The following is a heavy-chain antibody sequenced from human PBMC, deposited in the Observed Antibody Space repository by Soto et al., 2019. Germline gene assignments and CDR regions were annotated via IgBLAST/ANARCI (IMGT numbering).Heavy chain of an antibody. CDR2: VNGRGTAT. CDR1: GFRFSNYA. D-gene: IGHD3-3*01. J-gene: IGHJ6*04. Sequence: GGSLRLSCAASGFRFSNYAMSWVRQAPGKGLEWVSTVNGRGTATYYADSVKGRFTISSDNSKNTLYLQVNSLRAEDTAVYYCAKGDAYYDFSMDVWGKGTTVTVSS. CDR3: AKGDAYYDFSMDV. V-gene: IGHV3-23*01.